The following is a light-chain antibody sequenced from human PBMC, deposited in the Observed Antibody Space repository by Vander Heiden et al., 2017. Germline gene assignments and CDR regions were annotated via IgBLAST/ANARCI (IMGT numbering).Light chain of an antibody. CDR2: GAS. J-gene: IGKJ2*01. CDR1: QSVSTTY. Sequence: EIVLTQSPGTLSLSPGERATLSCRASQSVSTTYLAWYQQKPGRAPRLLIYGASTRATGIPDRFSGSGSGTDFTLTISRLEPEDFAVYYCQQYGDSPLYIFGQGTKLEIK. CDR3: QQYGDSPLYI. V-gene: IGKV3-20*01.